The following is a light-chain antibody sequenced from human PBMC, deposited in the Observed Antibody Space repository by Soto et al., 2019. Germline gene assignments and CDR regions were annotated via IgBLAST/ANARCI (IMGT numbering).Light chain of an antibody. CDR1: QDISSY. V-gene: IGKV1-8*01. CDR3: QQYHTYPPLT. CDR2: AAS. J-gene: IGKJ4*01. Sequence: AIRMTQSPSSFSASTGDRVTITCRASQDISSYLAWYQQKPGKASKVLIYAASTLQSGVPSRFSRSVSGTDFTLTVSGLQSEDFATYYCQQYHTYPPLTFGGGTKVEIK.